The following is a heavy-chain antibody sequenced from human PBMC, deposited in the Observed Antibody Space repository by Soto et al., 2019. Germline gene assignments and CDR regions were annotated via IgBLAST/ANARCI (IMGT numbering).Heavy chain of an antibody. J-gene: IGHJ6*02. V-gene: IGHV4-59*01. CDR2: MYNTGST. D-gene: IGHD2-21*02. CDR3: ARDLWGYCGTDCYPLDV. Sequence: PSETLSLTCTVSGGSISGYYWSWIRQPPGKGLEWIGYMYNTGSTVYNPSFKSRVTITVNTSKNQFTQKMNSVTTADTAVYYCARDLWGYCGTDCYPLDVWGQGTTVTVS. CDR1: GGSISGYY.